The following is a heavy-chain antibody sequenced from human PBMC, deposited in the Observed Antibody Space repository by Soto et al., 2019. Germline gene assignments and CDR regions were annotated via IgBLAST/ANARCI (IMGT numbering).Heavy chain of an antibody. CDR1: GFTFTSYG. V-gene: IGHV3-33*01. CDR3: VRERGPFNAFDI. CDR2: IWADGNHK. Sequence: QVQLLDSGGGVVQPGRSLRLSCAASGFTFTSYGMHWVRQAPGKGLEWVAVIWADGNHKYYADSVKGRFTLSRDNSKNTLNLQMDSLGAEDTAVYYCVRERGPFNAFDIWDQGTMVAVSS. J-gene: IGHJ3*02.